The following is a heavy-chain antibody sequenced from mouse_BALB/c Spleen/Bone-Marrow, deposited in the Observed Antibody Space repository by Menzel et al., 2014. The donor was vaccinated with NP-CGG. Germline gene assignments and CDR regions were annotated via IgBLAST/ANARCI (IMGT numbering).Heavy chain of an antibody. V-gene: IGHV1-31*01. Sequence: EVHLEESGPELVKPGASVKISCKASGYSFTGYYVHWVKQSHVKSLEWIGRINPYNGATRYNQNFKDKASLTVDKSSSTAYIELHSLTSEDSAVCYCARGYYDYVHFDVWGEGTTVTVSS. CDR3: ARGYYDYVHFDV. CDR1: GYSFTGYY. J-gene: IGHJ1*01. D-gene: IGHD1-2*01. CDR2: INPYNGAT.